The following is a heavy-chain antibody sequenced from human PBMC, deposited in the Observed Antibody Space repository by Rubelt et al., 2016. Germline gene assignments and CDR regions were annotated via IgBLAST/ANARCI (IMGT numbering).Heavy chain of an antibody. D-gene: IGHD2-21*01. Sequence: QVQLQQWGAGLLKPSETLSLTCAVYGGSFSGYYWSWLRQPTGKGLEWIGYIYYSGSANYNHPLKRRVTISVDRSKNQFSLKLSSGTAADTAVYYCARGGIFMDVWGQGTTVTVSS. CDR3: ARGGIFMDV. J-gene: IGHJ6*02. CDR1: GGSFSGYY. CDR2: IYYSGSA. V-gene: IGHV4-34*11.